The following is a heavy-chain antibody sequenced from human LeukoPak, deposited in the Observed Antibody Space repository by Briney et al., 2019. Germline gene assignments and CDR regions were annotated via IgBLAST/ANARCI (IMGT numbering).Heavy chain of an antibody. CDR3: ARTYYDFWSGLPLYYYGMDV. Sequence: SVKVSCKASGGTFSSYAISWVRQAPGRGLEWMGRIIPILGIANYAQKFQGRVTITADKSTSTAYMELSSLRSEDTAVYYCARTYYDFWSGLPLYYYGMDVWGQGTTVTVSS. CDR1: GGTFSSYA. V-gene: IGHV1-69*04. J-gene: IGHJ6*02. CDR2: IIPILGIA. D-gene: IGHD3-3*01.